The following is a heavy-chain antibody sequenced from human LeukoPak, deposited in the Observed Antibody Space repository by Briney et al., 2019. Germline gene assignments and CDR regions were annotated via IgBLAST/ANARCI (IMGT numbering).Heavy chain of an antibody. CDR3: ARRYNWNYVVAYYYGMDV. J-gene: IGHJ6*02. CDR2: INHSGST. V-gene: IGHV4-34*01. D-gene: IGHD1-7*01. CDR1: GGSFSGYY. Sequence: SETLSLTCAVYGGSFSGYYWSWIRQPPGKGLEWIGEINHSGSTNYNPSLKSRVTISVDTSKNQFSLKLSSVTAADTAVYYCARRYNWNYVVAYYYGMDVWGQGTTVTVSS.